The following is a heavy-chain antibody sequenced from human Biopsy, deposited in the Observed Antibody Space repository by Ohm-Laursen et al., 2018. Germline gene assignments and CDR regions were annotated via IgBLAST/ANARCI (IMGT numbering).Heavy chain of an antibody. Sequence: SLRLSCSASGFTLNNYGMQWVRQASGKGLEWVAFIFYDGSNTYYADSVKGRFTISRDNSRDTLYLQMSSLRAEDTAVYYCAKDRYNYTPIGGFSMDVWGQGTTVTVSS. CDR2: IFYDGSNT. V-gene: IGHV3-30*18. J-gene: IGHJ6*02. CDR1: GFTLNNYG. D-gene: IGHD5-18*01. CDR3: AKDRYNYTPIGGFSMDV.